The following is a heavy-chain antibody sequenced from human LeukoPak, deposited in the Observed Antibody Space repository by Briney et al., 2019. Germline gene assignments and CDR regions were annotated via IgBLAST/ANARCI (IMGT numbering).Heavy chain of an antibody. D-gene: IGHD1-1*01. Sequence: GGSLRLSCAASRFTFSSYSMNWVRQAPGKGLEWVSSISSSSSYIYYADSVKGRFTISRDNSKNTVFLQMNSLRAEDTAVYYCVRGHTTATYYFDYWGQGTLVTVSS. CDR2: ISSSSSYI. J-gene: IGHJ4*02. V-gene: IGHV3-21*04. CDR3: VRGHTTATYYFDY. CDR1: RFTFSSYS.